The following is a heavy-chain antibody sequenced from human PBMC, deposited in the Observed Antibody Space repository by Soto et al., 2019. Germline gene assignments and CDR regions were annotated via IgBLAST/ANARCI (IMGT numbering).Heavy chain of an antibody. CDR3: ARDPSLGWLLYPVGYYYYGMDV. CDR1: GFTFSSYG. Sequence: GGSLRLSCAASGFTFSSYGMHWVRQAPGKGLEWVAVIWYDGSNKYYADSVKGRFTISRDNSKNTLYLQMNSLRAEDTAVYYCARDPSLGWLLYPVGYYYYGMDVWGQGTTVTVSS. D-gene: IGHD3-9*01. CDR2: IWYDGSNK. V-gene: IGHV3-33*01. J-gene: IGHJ6*02.